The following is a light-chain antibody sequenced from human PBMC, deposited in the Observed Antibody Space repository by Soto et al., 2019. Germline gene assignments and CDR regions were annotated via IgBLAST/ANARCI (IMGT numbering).Light chain of an antibody. V-gene: IGKV1-5*01. CDR3: QHYTLYSAP. CDR2: GAS. J-gene: IGKJ5*01. Sequence: RLTQSPSSLSASVGDTVTISCRASQDISTYLAWYQQKPGKAPTLLIFGASSLHNGVPPRFAGSGSGSEFPLTINRLQPDDFAPYFCQHYTLYSAPFGQGTRV. CDR1: QDISTY.